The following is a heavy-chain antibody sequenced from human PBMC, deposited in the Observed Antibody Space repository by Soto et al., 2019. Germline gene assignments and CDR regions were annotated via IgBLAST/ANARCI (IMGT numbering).Heavy chain of an antibody. CDR2: IYHSGST. J-gene: IGHJ4*02. D-gene: IGHD6-19*01. V-gene: IGHV4-4*02. Sequence: QVQLQESGPGLVKPSGTLSLTCAVSGGSISNNTWWSWVRQPPGKGLEWIGEIYHSGSTNYNPSLKSRVSISVDKSKNQFSLRLSSVTAADMAVYYCARDPWAVAGTSLFGWGQGTLVTVSS. CDR3: ARDPWAVAGTSLFG. CDR1: GGSISNNTW.